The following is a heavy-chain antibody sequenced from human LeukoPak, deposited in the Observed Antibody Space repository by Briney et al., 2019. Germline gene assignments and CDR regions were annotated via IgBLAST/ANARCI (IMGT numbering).Heavy chain of an antibody. J-gene: IGHJ6*02. CDR2: IWYDGTNK. CDR1: GFTFSTYG. D-gene: IGHD4-11*01. V-gene: IGHV3-33*01. CDR3: ARDLNYLYGMDV. Sequence: GGSLRLSCAASGFTFSTYGMHWVRQAPGKGLEWVAVIWYDGTNKYYADSVKGRSTISRDNSKNTLYLQMNSLRADDTAVFYCARDLNYLYGMDVWGQGTTVTVSS.